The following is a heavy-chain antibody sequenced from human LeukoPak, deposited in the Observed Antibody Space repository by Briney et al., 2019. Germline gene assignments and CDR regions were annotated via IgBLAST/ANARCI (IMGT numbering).Heavy chain of an antibody. D-gene: IGHD1-26*01. J-gene: IGHJ3*02. CDR2: IQPADSQT. CDR1: GYRFTTYW. Sequence: GESLKISCMGSGYRFTTYWIDWVRQVPGKGLEWMGLIQPADSQTRYNPSFQGQVTLSDDKSINPAYLQWSSLRPSDTAIYYCARRLRTGGFDIWGQGTEVTVSS. V-gene: IGHV5-51*01. CDR3: ARRLRTGGFDI.